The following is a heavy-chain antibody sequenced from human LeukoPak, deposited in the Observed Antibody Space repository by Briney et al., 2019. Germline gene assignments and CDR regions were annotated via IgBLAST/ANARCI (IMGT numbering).Heavy chain of an antibody. D-gene: IGHD6-19*01. CDR3: ARGVTGGWYGDFQH. V-gene: IGHV4-59*01. J-gene: IGHJ1*01. CDR2: IYYSGST. CDR1: GGSINTYF. Sequence: SETLSLTCTVSGGSINTYFWSWIRQPPGKGLEWIGYIYYSGSTNYNPSLKSRVTISVDTSKNQFSLKLSSVTAADTAVYYCARGVTGGWYGDFQHWGQGTLVTVSS.